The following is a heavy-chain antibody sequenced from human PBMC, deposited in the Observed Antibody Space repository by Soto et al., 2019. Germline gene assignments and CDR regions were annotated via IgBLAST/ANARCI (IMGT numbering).Heavy chain of an antibody. V-gene: IGHV3-66*01. CDR1: GFTVSNNY. D-gene: IGHD3-10*01. CDR3: ARPDTVRGVSY. CDR2: IYSGGST. Sequence: EVQLVESGGGLVQPGGSLRLSCVLSGFTVSNNYMSWVRQAPGKGLEWVSVIYSGGSTSYINSVKGRFTISRDNSKNKVDLQMNSLRAEDTAVYYCARPDTVRGVSYWGQGTLVTVSS. J-gene: IGHJ4*02.